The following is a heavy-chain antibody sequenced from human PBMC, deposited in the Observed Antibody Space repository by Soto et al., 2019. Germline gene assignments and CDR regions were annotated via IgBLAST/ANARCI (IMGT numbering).Heavy chain of an antibody. CDR3: ARLGYYYYYGMDV. CDR2: IYYSGST. V-gene: IGHV4-39*01. Sequence: QLQLQESGPGLVKPSETLSLTCTVSGGSISSSSYYWGWIRQPPGKGLEWIGSIYYSGSTYYNPSLKSRVTIPVDTSKNQFSLKLSSVTAADTAVYYCARLGYYYYYGMDVWGQGTTVTVSS. J-gene: IGHJ6*02. CDR1: GGSISSSSYY.